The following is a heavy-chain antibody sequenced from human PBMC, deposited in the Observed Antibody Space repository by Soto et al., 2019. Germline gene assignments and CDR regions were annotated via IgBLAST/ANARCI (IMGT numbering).Heavy chain of an antibody. J-gene: IGHJ4*02. CDR2: INHSGST. Sequence: QVQLQQWGAGLLKPSETLSLTCAVYGGSFSGYYWCWIRQPPGKGLEWIGEINHSGSTNYNPSLKSRVTISVDTSKNQFSLKLSSVTAADTAVYYCARGTGIDYWGQGTLVTVSS. CDR1: GGSFSGYY. V-gene: IGHV4-34*01. CDR3: ARGTGIDY.